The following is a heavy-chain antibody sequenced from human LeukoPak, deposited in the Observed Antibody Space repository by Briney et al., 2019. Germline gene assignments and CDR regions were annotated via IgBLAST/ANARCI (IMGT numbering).Heavy chain of an antibody. D-gene: IGHD3-22*01. CDR3: ARESAGYYYDSSGYLGLDP. CDR1: GGTFSSYT. Sequence: GASVKVSCKASGGTFSSYTISWVRQAPGQGLEWMGIINPSGGSTSYAQKFQGRVTMTRDTSTSTVYMELSSLRSEDTAVYYCARESAGYYYDSSGYLGLDPWGQGTLVTVSS. V-gene: IGHV1-46*01. CDR2: INPSGGST. J-gene: IGHJ5*02.